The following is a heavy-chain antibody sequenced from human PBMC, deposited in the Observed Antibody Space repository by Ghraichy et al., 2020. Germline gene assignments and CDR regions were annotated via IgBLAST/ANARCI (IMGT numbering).Heavy chain of an antibody. Sequence: GGSLRLSCAASGFTFSSYAMNWVRQAPGKGLEWVSAISGSGGSTYYADSVKGRFTISRDNSKNTLYLQMNSLRAEDTAVYYCAKDRDYDYVWGSYRQNYFDYWGQGTLVTVSS. J-gene: IGHJ4*02. V-gene: IGHV3-23*01. CDR2: ISGSGGST. CDR1: GFTFSSYA. D-gene: IGHD3-16*02. CDR3: AKDRDYDYVWGSYRQNYFDY.